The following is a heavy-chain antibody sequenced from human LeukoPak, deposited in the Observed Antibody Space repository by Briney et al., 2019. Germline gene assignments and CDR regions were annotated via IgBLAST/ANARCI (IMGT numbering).Heavy chain of an antibody. D-gene: IGHD5-18*01. CDR2: IRYDGSEK. CDR3: AKDRSYHYFDY. J-gene: IGHJ4*02. CDR1: GFTFSTYG. V-gene: IGHV3-30*02. Sequence: GGSLRLSCAASGFTFSTYGMHWVRQAPGKGLEWVAFIRYDGSEKYSTDSVKGRFTISRDNSKNTLYPRMNSLTAEDTAVYYCAKDRSYHYFDYWGQGTLVTVSS.